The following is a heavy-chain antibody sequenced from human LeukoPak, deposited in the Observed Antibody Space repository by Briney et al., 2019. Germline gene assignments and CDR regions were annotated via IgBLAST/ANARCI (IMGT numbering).Heavy chain of an antibody. CDR3: ARLILQEGTLNWFDP. D-gene: IGHD4-11*01. J-gene: IGHJ5*02. CDR1: GGSISSGGSY. CDR2: MYDTGST. Sequence: PSETLSLTCTVSGGSISSGGSYWSWIRQHPGKGLEWIGYMYDTGSTHYNPSLKGRVSVSVDPSKNQFSLKLRSVTAADTAVYYCARLILQEGTLNWFDPWGQGTLVTVSS. V-gene: IGHV4-31*03.